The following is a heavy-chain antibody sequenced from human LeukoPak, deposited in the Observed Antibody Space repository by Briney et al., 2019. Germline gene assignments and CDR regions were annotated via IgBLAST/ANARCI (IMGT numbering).Heavy chain of an antibody. CDR2: ISWNSGSI. J-gene: IGHJ4*02. Sequence: GGSLRLSCAASGFTFDDYAMHWVRQAPGKGLEWVSGISWNSGSIGYADSVKGRFTISRDNAKNSLYLQMNSLRAEDTALYYCAKGHVRFLEWLLEGYWGQGTLVTVSS. V-gene: IGHV3-9*01. CDR1: GFTFDDYA. CDR3: AKGHVRFLEWLLEGY. D-gene: IGHD3-3*01.